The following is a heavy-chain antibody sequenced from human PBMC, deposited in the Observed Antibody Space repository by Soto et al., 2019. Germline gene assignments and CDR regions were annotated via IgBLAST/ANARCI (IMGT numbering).Heavy chain of an antibody. J-gene: IGHJ5*02. CDR2: IIPIFGTA. Sequence: ASVKVSCKASGGTFSSYAISWVRQAPGQGLEWMGGIIPIFGTANYAQKFQGRVTITADESTSTDYMELSSLRSEDTAVYYCARDRIPDYGDYVVPIGGWFDPWGQGTLVTVSS. V-gene: IGHV1-69*13. CDR1: GGTFSSYA. CDR3: ARDRIPDYGDYVVPIGGWFDP. D-gene: IGHD4-17*01.